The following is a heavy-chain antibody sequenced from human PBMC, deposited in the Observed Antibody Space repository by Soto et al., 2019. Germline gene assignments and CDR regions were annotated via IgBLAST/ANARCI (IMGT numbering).Heavy chain of an antibody. D-gene: IGHD6-13*01. J-gene: IGHJ6*02. CDR2: IYYSGST. CDR1: CGSISSSSYY. Sequence: PSETLSLTCTVSCGSISSSSYYWGWIRQPPGKGLEWIGSIYYSGSTYYNPSLKSRVTISVDTSKNQFSLKLSSVTAADTAVYYCARQEGGSSWYYYYGMDVWGQGTTVTVSS. CDR3: ARQEGGSSWYYYYGMDV. V-gene: IGHV4-39*01.